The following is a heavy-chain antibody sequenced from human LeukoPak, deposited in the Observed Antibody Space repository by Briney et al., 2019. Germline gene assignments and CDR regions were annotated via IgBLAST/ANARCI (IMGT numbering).Heavy chain of an antibody. Sequence: GGPVSLFCAASGFTLSSYGMHWLRDAPGKGLEWVADISYDGSKKYYADSVKGRFTISRDNSKNTLYLQMNSLSAEDTAVYYCAKDTLWLGDPPHGVGAFDIWGQGTMVTVSS. CDR1: GFTLSSYG. J-gene: IGHJ3*02. CDR2: ISYDGSKK. D-gene: IGHD3-10*01. CDR3: AKDTLWLGDPPHGVGAFDI. V-gene: IGHV3-30*18.